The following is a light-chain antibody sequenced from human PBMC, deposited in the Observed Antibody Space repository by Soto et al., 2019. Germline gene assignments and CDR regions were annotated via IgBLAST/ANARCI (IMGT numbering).Light chain of an antibody. J-gene: IGKJ1*01. V-gene: IGKV3D-15*01. CDR1: QSVSSY. CDR3: QQFRNWPWT. Sequence: EIVLTLSPATLSLSPGERATLSCMASQSVSSYLAWYQQKPGQAPRLLIYGASSRATGIPARISGSGSGTEFTLTISSLQSEDFAVYYCQQFRNWPWTFGQGTKVDIK. CDR2: GAS.